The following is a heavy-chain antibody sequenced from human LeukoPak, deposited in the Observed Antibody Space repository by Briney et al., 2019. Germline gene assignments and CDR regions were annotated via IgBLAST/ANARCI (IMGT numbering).Heavy chain of an antibody. Sequence: PGGSLRLSCEASGFTFSSYGMHWVRQAPGKGLEWVAFIRYDGSDKYYADSVKGRFTISRDNSKNTLYLQMNSLRAEDTAVYYCANGYSSSWYAFFDYWGQGTLITVSS. J-gene: IGHJ4*02. CDR2: IRYDGSDK. CDR1: GFTFSSYG. V-gene: IGHV3-30*02. D-gene: IGHD6-13*01. CDR3: ANGYSSSWYAFFDY.